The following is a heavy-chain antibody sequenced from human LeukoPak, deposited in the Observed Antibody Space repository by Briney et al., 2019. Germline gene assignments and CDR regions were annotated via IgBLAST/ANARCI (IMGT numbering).Heavy chain of an antibody. CDR3: AKNSPKPAGTYFQH. V-gene: IGHV3-30-3*02. J-gene: IGHJ1*01. D-gene: IGHD2-2*01. CDR1: GFTFSGYA. CDR2: ISYDGRDK. Sequence: PGRSLKLSCAASGFTFSGYALHWVRQAPGKGLEWVAVISYDGRDKHYADSLKGRFTISRDNSKNTLYLQINSLRAEDTAVYYCAKNSPKPAGTYFQHCGQGTLVTVSS.